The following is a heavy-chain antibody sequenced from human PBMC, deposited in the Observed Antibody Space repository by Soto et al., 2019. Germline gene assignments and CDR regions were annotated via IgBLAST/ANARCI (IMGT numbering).Heavy chain of an antibody. CDR1: GFTFSSYS. CDR2: ISTSSTTI. CDR3: ARDRYQLLLPYYMDV. Sequence: EVQLVESGGGLVQPGGSLRLSCAASGFTFSSYSMHWVRQAAGKGLEWVSYISTSSTTIYYADSVKGRFTISRDNAKNSLYLQMNSLRVEDTAVYYCARDRYQLLLPYYMDVWGKGTTVTVSS. J-gene: IGHJ6*03. D-gene: IGHD2-2*01. V-gene: IGHV3-48*01.